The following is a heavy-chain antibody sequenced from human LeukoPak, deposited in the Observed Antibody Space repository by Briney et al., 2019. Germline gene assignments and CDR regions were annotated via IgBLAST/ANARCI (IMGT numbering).Heavy chain of an antibody. CDR2: ISSSSSYI. V-gene: IGHV3-21*01. CDR1: GFTFSSYS. CDR3: ARDGVTTIPNYFDY. J-gene: IGHJ4*02. Sequence: GGSLRLSCAASGFTFSSYSMNWVRQAPGKGLEWVSSISSSSSYIYYADSVKGRFTISRDNAKNSLYLQMNSLRAEDTAVYYCARDGVTTIPNYFDYWGQGTLVTISS. D-gene: IGHD2-21*02.